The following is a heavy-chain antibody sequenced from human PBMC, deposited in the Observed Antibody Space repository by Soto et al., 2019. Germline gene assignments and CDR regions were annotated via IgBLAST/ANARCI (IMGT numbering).Heavy chain of an antibody. D-gene: IGHD3-22*01. CDR1: GFTFSIYA. J-gene: IGHJ4*02. CDR3: AKDQSNSNPLYYFDH. V-gene: IGHV3-23*01. CDR2: MSRTGDNT. Sequence: GESLKISCAASGFTFSIYAMTWVRQSPGKGLEWVSSMSRTGDNTYYADSVKGRFTISRDNSKNTLYLQMNSLRAEDTAIYYCAKDQSNSNPLYYFDHWGPGTLVTVSS.